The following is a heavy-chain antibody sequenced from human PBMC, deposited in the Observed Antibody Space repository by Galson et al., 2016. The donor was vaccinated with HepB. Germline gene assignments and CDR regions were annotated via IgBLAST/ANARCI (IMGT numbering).Heavy chain of an antibody. V-gene: IGHV5-51*03. J-gene: IGHJ4*02. CDR2: IFPGDSDT. D-gene: IGHD3-3*01. CDR1: GYSFTSYW. Sequence: QSGAEVKKPGESLKISCKASGYSFTSYWIGWVRQMPGKGLEWMGIIFPGDSDTTYSPSFGGLVTISVDRSINTAYLQWSSLRASDTAIYYCARPPYYDFWSGFGRWGQGTLVTVSS. CDR3: ARPPYYDFWSGFGR.